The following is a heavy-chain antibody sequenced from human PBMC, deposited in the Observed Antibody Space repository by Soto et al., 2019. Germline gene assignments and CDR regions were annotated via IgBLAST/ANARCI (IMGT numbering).Heavy chain of an antibody. CDR2: IYYSGST. CDR3: ARGRDGYNPDAFDI. CDR1: GGSISGYY. J-gene: IGHJ3*02. V-gene: IGHV4-59*01. D-gene: IGHD5-12*01. Sequence: SETLSLTCTVSGGSISGYYWSWIRQPPGKGLEWIGYIYYSGSTNYNPSLKSRVTISVDTSKNQFSLKLSSVTAADTAVYYCARGRDGYNPDAFDIWGQGTMVTVSS.